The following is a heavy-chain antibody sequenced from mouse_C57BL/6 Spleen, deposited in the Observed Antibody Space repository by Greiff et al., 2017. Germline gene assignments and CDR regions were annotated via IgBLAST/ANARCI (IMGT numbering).Heavy chain of an antibody. V-gene: IGHV1-9*01. J-gene: IGHJ1*03. CDR1: GYTFTGYW. D-gene: IGHD1-1*01. CDR2: ILPSSGST. CDR3: ASTVVTNWYFDV. Sequence: QVQLQQSGAELMKPGASVKLSCKATGYTFTGYWIEWVKQRPGHGLEWIGEILPSSGSTNYNQKFKGKATFTADTSSNTAYLQLISLTTEDSANYYSASTVVTNWYFDVWGTGTTVTVSS.